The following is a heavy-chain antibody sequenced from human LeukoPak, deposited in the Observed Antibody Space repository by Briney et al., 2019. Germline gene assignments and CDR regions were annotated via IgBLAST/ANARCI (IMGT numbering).Heavy chain of an antibody. CDR2: IKQDGSEK. CDR1: GFNFSSYW. D-gene: IGHD6-19*01. J-gene: IGHJ4*02. CDR3: ARGASVWYQGLFAY. Sequence: GGSLRLSCAASGFNFSSYWTNWVRQAPGKGLEWVANIKQDGSEKYYVDSVKGRFTISRDNAKNSLYLQMNSLRAEDTAVYYCARGASVWYQGLFAYWGQGTLVTVSS. V-gene: IGHV3-7*01.